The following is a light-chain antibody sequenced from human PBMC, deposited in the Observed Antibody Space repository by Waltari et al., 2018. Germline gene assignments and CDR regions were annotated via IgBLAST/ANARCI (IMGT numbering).Light chain of an antibody. CDR1: QSVNSY. Sequence: EIVLTQSPATLSLSPGERATLSCRASQSVNSYLAWYQQKPGQALRLLIYDASNRATGIPARFSGSGSGTDFTLTISSLEPEDFAVYYCQQRSNWPTFGGGTKVEIK. CDR2: DAS. CDR3: QQRSNWPT. J-gene: IGKJ4*01. V-gene: IGKV3-11*01.